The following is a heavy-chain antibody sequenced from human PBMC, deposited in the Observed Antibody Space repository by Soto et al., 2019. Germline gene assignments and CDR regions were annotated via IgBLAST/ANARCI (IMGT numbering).Heavy chain of an antibody. Sequence: EVQLVESGGGLVQPGGSLRLSCAASGFTFSSYSMNWVRQAPGKGLEWVSYISSSSSTIYYADSVKGRFTISRDNAKNSLYLQMNSLRDEDTAVYYCARVPDLLAVAGNIYFDYWGQGTLVTVSS. CDR2: ISSSSSTI. J-gene: IGHJ4*02. CDR3: ARVPDLLAVAGNIYFDY. D-gene: IGHD6-19*01. CDR1: GFTFSSYS. V-gene: IGHV3-48*02.